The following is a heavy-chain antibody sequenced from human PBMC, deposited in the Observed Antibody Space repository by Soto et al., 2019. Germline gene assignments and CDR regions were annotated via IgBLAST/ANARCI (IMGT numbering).Heavy chain of an antibody. CDR1: GGSITSSGYY. V-gene: IGHV4-31*03. CDR3: ARGGGSTKVDY. J-gene: IGHJ4*02. Sequence: QVQLQESGPGLVKPSQTLSLTCTVSGGSITSSGYYWSWIRQHPGEGLEWIGFTSNSGSTSYNPSLKSRVTISGGTSSNQFTLTPKTVTAADTAVYYCARGGGSTKVDYWGQGTLVTVSP. CDR2: TSNSGST. D-gene: IGHD2-2*01.